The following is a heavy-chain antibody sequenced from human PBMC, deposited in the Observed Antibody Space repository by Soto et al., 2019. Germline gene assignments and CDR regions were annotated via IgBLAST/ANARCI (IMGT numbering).Heavy chain of an antibody. D-gene: IGHD5-12*01. CDR2: ISYDGSNK. V-gene: IGHV3-30*18. CDR1: GFTFSSYG. J-gene: IGHJ4*02. Sequence: GGSLRLSCAASGFTFSSYGMHWVRQAPGKGLEWVAVISYDGSNKYYADSVKGRFTVSRDNSKNTLYLQMNSLRAEDTAVYYCAKGHGEWLRFDYWGQGTLVTVSS. CDR3: AKGHGEWLRFDY.